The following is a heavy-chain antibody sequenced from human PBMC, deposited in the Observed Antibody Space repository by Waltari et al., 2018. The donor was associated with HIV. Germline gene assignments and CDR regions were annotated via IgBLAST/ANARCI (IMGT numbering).Heavy chain of an antibody. D-gene: IGHD5-18*01. J-gene: IGHJ1*01. CDR2: IWYHGDKE. V-gene: IGHV3-33*01. CDR3: ARERGYTSPFDL. Sequence: QVQLVESGGGVVQPGRSLPLPCEASGFTFGSYGIHWVRQAPGKGLEWVAVIWYHGDKEDYADSVKGRFNISRDNSRNTVFLHMNSLRAEDTGFYFCARERGYTSPFDLWGQGTLVTVSS. CDR1: GFTFGSYG.